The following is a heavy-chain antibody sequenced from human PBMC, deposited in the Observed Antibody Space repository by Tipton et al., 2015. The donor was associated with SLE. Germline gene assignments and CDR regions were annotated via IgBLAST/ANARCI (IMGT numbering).Heavy chain of an antibody. CDR3: ARTLGAIAHTVYDAFDI. J-gene: IGHJ3*02. V-gene: IGHV4-59*11. Sequence: TLSLTCTVSGGSITHHYWTWIRQPPGKGLEWIGYIHYSWTTHDNPSLKSRVTMSVDMSKNQFSLRLTSVTAADTAVYYCARTLGAIAHTVYDAFDIWGQGKMVTVSS. D-gene: IGHD1-26*01. CDR2: IHYSWTT. CDR1: GGSITHHY.